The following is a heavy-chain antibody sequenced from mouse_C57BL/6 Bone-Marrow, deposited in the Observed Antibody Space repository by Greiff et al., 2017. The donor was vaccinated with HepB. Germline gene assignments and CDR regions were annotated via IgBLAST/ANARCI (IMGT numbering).Heavy chain of an antibody. D-gene: IGHD2-1*01. CDR3: ARRGRGNPYYFDY. Sequence: DVKLQESGGGLVQPGESLKLSCESNEYEFPSHDMSWVRKTPEKRLELVAAINSDGGSTYYPDTMERRFIISRDNTKKTLYLQMSSLRSEDTALYYCARRGRGNPYYFDYWGQGTTLTVSS. J-gene: IGHJ2*01. CDR2: INSDGGST. V-gene: IGHV5-2*01. CDR1: EYEFPSHD.